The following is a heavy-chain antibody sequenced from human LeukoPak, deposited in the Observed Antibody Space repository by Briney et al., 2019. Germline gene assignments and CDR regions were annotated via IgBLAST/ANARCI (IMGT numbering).Heavy chain of an antibody. D-gene: IGHD3-9*01. V-gene: IGHV3-48*02. CDR2: ISSTSTTI. CDR3: VAFDWSFYYLHY. J-gene: IGHJ4*02. Sequence: PGGSLRLSCAASGFIFSAYRMNWVRQPPGKGLEWVSYISSTSTTIYYADSVKGRFTISRDNAKNSLYLQMNSLRDEDTAVYYCVAFDWSFYYLHYWGQGTLVTVSS. CDR1: GFIFSAYR.